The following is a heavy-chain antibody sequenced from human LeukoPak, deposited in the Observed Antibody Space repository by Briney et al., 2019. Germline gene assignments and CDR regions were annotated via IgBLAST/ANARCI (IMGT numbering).Heavy chain of an antibody. CDR3: VRAGD. CDR2: IGEDGSQK. V-gene: IGHV3-7*01. CDR1: GFTFSNYW. Sequence: GGSLRLSCAASGFTFSNYWMSWVRQAPGKGLEWVANIGEDGSQKYYVDSLKGRFTISRDNAKNSLYLQMNGLRVEDTAVYYCVRAGDWGQGTLVTVSS. J-gene: IGHJ4*02.